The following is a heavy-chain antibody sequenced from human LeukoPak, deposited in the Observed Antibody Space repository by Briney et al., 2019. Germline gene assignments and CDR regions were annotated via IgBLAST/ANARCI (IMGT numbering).Heavy chain of an antibody. CDR1: GFTFSSYW. J-gene: IGHJ4*02. D-gene: IGHD1-26*01. CDR3: ARLNIGELDY. Sequence: GGSLRLSCVASGFTFSSYWMTWVRQAPGKGLEWVANIKTDGSLIYYVDSVKGRFTISRDNAKNSLYLQMNSLRAEDTAVYYCARLNIGELDYWGQGTLVTVSS. CDR2: IKTDGSLI. V-gene: IGHV3-7*01.